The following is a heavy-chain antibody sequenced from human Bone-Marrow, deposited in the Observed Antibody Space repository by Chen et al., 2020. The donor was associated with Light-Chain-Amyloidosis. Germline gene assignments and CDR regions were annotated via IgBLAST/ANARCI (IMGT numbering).Heavy chain of an antibody. CDR1: GFSFSDHY. Sequence: EVQLVESGGGLVQPGGSLRLSCAASGFSFSDHYMDWVRQAPEKGPEWVARIRNKARGYTTVYAASVRGRSTISRDDSKNSLYLQMNSLKTEDTAVYYCVRGDYGNFEFGMDVWGQGTTVTVSS. CDR2: IRNKARGYTT. J-gene: IGHJ6*02. D-gene: IGHD4-17*01. V-gene: IGHV3-72*01. CDR3: VRGDYGNFEFGMDV.